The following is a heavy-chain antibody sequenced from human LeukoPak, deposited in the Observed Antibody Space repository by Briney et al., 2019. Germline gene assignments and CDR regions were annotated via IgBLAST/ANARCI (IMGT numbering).Heavy chain of an antibody. CDR1: GWIFIRCG. J-gene: IGHJ4*02. V-gene: IGHV3-64*01. Sequence: GGSLRLSCAACGWIFIRCGMQWLGQAPGRGLEYVSAISADGGTTDYLNSVKGRFTISRDNSKNTLYLQMGRLRSDDTAIYYCATGRGGPPFDFWGQGTVVTVAS. D-gene: IGHD1-26*01. CDR2: ISADGGTT. CDR3: ATGRGGPPFDF.